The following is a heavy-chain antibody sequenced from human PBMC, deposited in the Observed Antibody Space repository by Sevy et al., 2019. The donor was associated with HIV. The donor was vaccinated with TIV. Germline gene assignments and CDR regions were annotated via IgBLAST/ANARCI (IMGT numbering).Heavy chain of an antibody. CDR1: GFTFSSYS. CDR3: ARADYGDRPDAFDI. Sequence: GGSLRLSCAASGFTFSSYSMNWVRQAPGKGLEWVSYISSSSSTIYYADSVKGRFTISRDNAKNSLYLQINSLRDEDTAVYYCARADYGDRPDAFDIWGQGTMVTVSS. J-gene: IGHJ3*02. V-gene: IGHV3-48*02. D-gene: IGHD4-17*01. CDR2: ISSSSSTI.